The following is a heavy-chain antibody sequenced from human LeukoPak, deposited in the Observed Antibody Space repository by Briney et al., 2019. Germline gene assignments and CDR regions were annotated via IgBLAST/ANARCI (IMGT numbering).Heavy chain of an antibody. CDR3: ARDVVPAAAHYYYYGMDV. D-gene: IGHD2-2*01. CDR2: IYYSGST. CDR1: GGSISSGGYY. V-gene: IGHV4-31*03. Sequence: SQTLSLTCTVSGGSISSGGYYWSWIRQHPGKGLEWIGYIYYSGSTYYNPSLKSRVTISVDTSKNQFSLKLSSVTAADTVVYYCARDVVPAAAHYYYYGMDVWGQGTTVTVSS. J-gene: IGHJ6*02.